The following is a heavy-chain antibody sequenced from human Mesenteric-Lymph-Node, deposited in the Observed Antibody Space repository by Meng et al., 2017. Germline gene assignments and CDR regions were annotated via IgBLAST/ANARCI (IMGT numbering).Heavy chain of an antibody. CDR1: GYSFTSYW. CDR3: AREPLDYYDSSGYSYYVQDY. V-gene: IGHV5-51*01. Sequence: GESLKISCKGSGYSFTSYWIGWVRQMPGKGLEWMGIIYSGDSDTRYSPPFQGQVTISADKSISTAYLQWSSLKASDTAMYYCAREPLDYYDSSGYSYYVQDYWGQGTPVTVSS. J-gene: IGHJ4*01. D-gene: IGHD3-22*01. CDR2: IYSGDSDT.